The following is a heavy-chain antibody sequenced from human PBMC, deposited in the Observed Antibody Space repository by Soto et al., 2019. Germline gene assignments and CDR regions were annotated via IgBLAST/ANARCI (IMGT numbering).Heavy chain of an antibody. V-gene: IGHV1-3*01. J-gene: IGHJ5*02. CDR2: INAGNGNT. CDR3: ARDPGGHYDFWSGYNNWFDP. Sequence: GASVKVSCKASGYTFTSYAMHWVRQVPGQRLEWMGWINAGNGNTKYSQKFQGRVTITRDTSASTAYMELSSLRSEDTAVYYCARDPGGHYDFWSGYNNWFDPWGQGTLVTVSS. CDR1: GYTFTSYA. D-gene: IGHD3-3*01.